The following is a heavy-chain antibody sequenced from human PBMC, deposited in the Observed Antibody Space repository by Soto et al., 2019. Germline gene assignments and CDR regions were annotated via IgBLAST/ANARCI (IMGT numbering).Heavy chain of an antibody. CDR2: IYPGDSDT. V-gene: IGHV5-51*03. CDR1: GYTFTNYW. Sequence: GESLKISCKGSGYTFTNYWIGWVRQMPGKGLEWMGIIYPGDSDTKYNPXXQGQVTISADKSITTTYLQWSSLKASDTAIYYCAASIFYXGMDVWGQGTTVTVSS. CDR3: AASIFYXGMDV. J-gene: IGHJ6*02.